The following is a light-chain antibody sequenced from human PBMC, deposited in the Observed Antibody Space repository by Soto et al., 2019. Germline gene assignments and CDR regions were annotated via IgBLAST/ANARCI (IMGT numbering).Light chain of an antibody. CDR1: QGISSY. CDR2: AAS. J-gene: IGKJ2*01. V-gene: IGKV1-9*01. Sequence: IQLTQSPSSLSASVGDRVTVTCRASQGISSYLAWYQQQPGKAPKLLIYAASTLQLGVSSRFSGSGSGTEFTLTISTLQTEDFATYYRQQLNSYTPTFGQGTKLEIK. CDR3: QQLNSYTPT.